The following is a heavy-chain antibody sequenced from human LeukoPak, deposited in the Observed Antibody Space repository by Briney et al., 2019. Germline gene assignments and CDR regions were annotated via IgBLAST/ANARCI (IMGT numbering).Heavy chain of an antibody. V-gene: IGHV4-34*01. CDR2: INHSGST. CDR1: GGSFSGYY. J-gene: IGHJ3*02. D-gene: IGHD3-22*01. Sequence: KPSETLSLTCAVYGGSFSGYYWSWIRQPPGKGLEWIGEINHSGSTNYNPSLKSRVTISVDTSKTQFPLNLSSVTAADTAVYYCARLTRRNYYDSSGYYYDAFDIWGQGTMVTVSS. CDR3: ARLTRRNYYDSSGYYYDAFDI.